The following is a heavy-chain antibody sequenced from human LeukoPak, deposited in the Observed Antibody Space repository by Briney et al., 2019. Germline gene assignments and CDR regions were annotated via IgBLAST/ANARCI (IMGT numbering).Heavy chain of an antibody. CDR2: ISGSGGST. CDR1: EFTFSNYA. D-gene: IGHD2-15*01. Sequence: TGGSLRLSCAASEFTFSNYAMTWVRQAPGKGLEWVSGISGSGGSTYYADSVKGRFTISRDNSKNTLYLQMNSLRAEDTAVYYCAKCKGVSAGSLEYWGQGTLVTVSS. V-gene: IGHV3-23*01. CDR3: AKCKGVSAGSLEY. J-gene: IGHJ4*02.